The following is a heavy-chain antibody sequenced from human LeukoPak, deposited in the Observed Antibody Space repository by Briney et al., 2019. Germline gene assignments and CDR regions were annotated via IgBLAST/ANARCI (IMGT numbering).Heavy chain of an antibody. CDR2: IYYSGST. V-gene: IGHV4-30-4*08. CDR3: ARDRDGYNLDAFDI. J-gene: IGHJ3*02. Sequence: SETLSLTGTGSGGSISVGTYYWSWIRQPPGKGLEWIGYIYYSGSTYYHPSLKSRVSISVDTSKNQFSLKLSSVTAADTAVYYCARDRDGYNLDAFDIWGQGTMVTVSS. CDR1: GGSISVGTYY. D-gene: IGHD5-24*01.